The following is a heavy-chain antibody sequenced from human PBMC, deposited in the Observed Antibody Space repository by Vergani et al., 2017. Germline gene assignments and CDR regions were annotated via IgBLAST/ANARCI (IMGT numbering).Heavy chain of an antibody. J-gene: IGHJ4*02. CDR3: VRVRGRCAACRFYTEAWDY. CDR1: GFALNRHA. V-gene: IGHV3-30-3*01. Sequence: QVQLVESGGGVVQPGTSLRLSCVVSGFALNRHAMYWVRQAPGKGLEWVVGISFDGTNEYYPDLVKGRFTISRDIAKNTLYLQVRSLRLEDTGVYHCVRVRGRCAACRFYTEAWDYWGQGTPVTVSS. D-gene: IGHD2-2*02. CDR2: ISFDGTNE.